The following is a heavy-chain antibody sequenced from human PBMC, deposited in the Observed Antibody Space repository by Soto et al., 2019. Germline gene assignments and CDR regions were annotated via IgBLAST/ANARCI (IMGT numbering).Heavy chain of an antibody. V-gene: IGHV3-53*01. J-gene: IGHJ3*02. CDR1: GFTVSTNY. D-gene: IGHD3-22*01. CDR2: IYSGGNT. CDR3: ARRDLGSSSGYPDGLDI. Sequence: GGSLRLSCAASGFTVSTNYMNWVRQAPGKGLEWVSVIYSGGNTYYSDSVRGRFSISRDNSKNTLYLQMNTLKLEDTAVYFCARRDLGSSSGYPDGLDIWGRGTLVTVSS.